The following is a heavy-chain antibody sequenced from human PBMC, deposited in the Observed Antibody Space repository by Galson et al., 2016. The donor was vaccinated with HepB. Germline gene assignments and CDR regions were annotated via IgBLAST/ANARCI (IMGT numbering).Heavy chain of an antibody. CDR1: GFIVSSNY. J-gene: IGHJ6*03. Sequence: SLRLSCAASGFIVSSNYMNWVRQPPGKGLEWVSFIHSGGGAYYTHSVKGRFTISTDNSKNTLYLQMNSLRAEDTAVYYCVRAGSSWYDPYYYYMDVWGKGTTVTVSS. CDR2: IHSGGGA. V-gene: IGHV3-53*01. CDR3: VRAGSSWYDPYYYYMDV. D-gene: IGHD6-13*01.